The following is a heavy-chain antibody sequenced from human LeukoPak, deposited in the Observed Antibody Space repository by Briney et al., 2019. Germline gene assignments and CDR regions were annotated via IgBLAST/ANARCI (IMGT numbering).Heavy chain of an antibody. J-gene: IGHJ5*02. Sequence: ASVKVSCKASGYTFTSYGISWVRQAPGQGLEWMGWISAYNGNTNYAQKLQGRVTMTTDTSTSTAYMELRSLRSDDTAVYYCARDRGNYYGRGWFDPWGQGILVTVSS. CDR2: ISAYNGNT. D-gene: IGHD3-10*01. V-gene: IGHV1-18*01. CDR1: GYTFTSYG. CDR3: ARDRGNYYGRGWFDP.